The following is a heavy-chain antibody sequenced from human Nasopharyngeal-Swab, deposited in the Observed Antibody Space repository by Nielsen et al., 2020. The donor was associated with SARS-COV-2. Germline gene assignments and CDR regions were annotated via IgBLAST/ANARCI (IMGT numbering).Heavy chain of an antibody. J-gene: IGHJ4*02. V-gene: IGHV3-21*01. Sequence: GESLTISCAASGFTFSSYSMNWVRQAPGKGLEWVSSISSSSSYIYYADSVKGRFTISRDNAKNSLYLQMNSLRAEDTAVYYCARGGNIVVVITHEVSYFDYWGQGTLVTVSS. CDR1: GFTFSSYS. CDR3: ARGGNIVVVITHEVSYFDY. CDR2: ISSSSSYI. D-gene: IGHD3-22*01.